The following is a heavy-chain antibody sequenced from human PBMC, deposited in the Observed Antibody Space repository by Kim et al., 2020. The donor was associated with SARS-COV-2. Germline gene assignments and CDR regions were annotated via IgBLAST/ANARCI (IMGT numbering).Heavy chain of an antibody. CDR2: INAGNGNT. V-gene: IGHV1-3*01. J-gene: IGHJ4*01. CDR3: ARDEYCSGDPCRYNFDY. Sequence: ASVKVSCKASGYTFSTYAIHWVRQAPGQSPEWMGWINAGNGNTRFSEKFQGRVTLSRDTSANTAYIELSSLISDDTAVYYCARDEYCSGDPCRYNFDYWG. CDR1: GYTFSTYA. D-gene: IGHD2-15*01.